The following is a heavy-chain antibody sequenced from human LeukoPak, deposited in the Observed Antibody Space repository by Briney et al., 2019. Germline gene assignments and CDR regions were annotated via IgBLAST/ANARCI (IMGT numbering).Heavy chain of an antibody. D-gene: IGHD4-17*01. V-gene: IGHV4-59*01. CDR2: IYYSGST. CDR3: ATSYGDPYYFDY. CDR1: GGSISSYY. Sequence: SETLSLTCTVSGGSISSYYWSWIRQPPGKGLEWIGYIYYSGSTNYNSSLKSRVTISVDTSKNQFSLKLSSVTAADTAVYYCATSYGDPYYFDYWGQGTLVTVSS. J-gene: IGHJ4*02.